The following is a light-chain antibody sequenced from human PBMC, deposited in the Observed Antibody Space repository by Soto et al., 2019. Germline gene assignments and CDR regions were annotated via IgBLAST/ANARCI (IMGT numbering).Light chain of an antibody. J-gene: IGLJ2*01. CDR3: GTWDNSLSAV. V-gene: IGLV1-51*01. CDR2: DNG. Sequence: QSVLTQPPSVSAAPGQKVTISCSGSSSNVGSNYVSWYQQLPGTAPKLLIYDNGKRSSGIPDRFSGSQSGTSATLGITGLQTGDEADYYCGTWDNSLSAVFGGGNQLTVL. CDR1: SSNVGSNY.